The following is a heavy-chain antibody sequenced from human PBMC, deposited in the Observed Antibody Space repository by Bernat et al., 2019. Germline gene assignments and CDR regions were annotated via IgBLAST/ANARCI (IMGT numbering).Heavy chain of an antibody. D-gene: IGHD3/OR15-3a*01. CDR3: ARGGELGILDG. CDR1: GFTFSSYG. V-gene: IGHV3-33*01. CDR2: IWYDGSNK. J-gene: IGHJ4*02. Sequence: QVQLVESGGGAVQPGRSLRLSCAASGFTFSSYGMPWVRQAPGKGLEWVVVIWYDGSNKYYADAVKGRFTISRDNSKNTLYLQMNSLRAEDTAVYYCARGGELGILDGWGQGTLVTVSS.